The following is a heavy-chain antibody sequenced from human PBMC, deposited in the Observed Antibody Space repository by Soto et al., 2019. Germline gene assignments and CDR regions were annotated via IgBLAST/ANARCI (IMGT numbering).Heavy chain of an antibody. CDR2: IIPILGIP. J-gene: IGHJ5*02. Sequence: QVQLVQSGAEVKKPGSSVKVSCKASGGTFSSYTISWVRQAPGQGLEWMGRIIPILGIPNYAQKFQGRVTITADKSTSTAYMELSSLRSEDTAVYYCARITLAAAVDPWGQGTLVTVSS. D-gene: IGHD6-13*01. CDR3: ARITLAAAVDP. V-gene: IGHV1-69*02. CDR1: GGTFSSYT.